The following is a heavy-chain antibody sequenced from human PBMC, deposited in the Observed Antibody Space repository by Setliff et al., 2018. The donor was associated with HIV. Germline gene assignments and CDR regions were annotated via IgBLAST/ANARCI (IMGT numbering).Heavy chain of an antibody. Sequence: PSETLSLTCTVSGGSVSSGSYYWSWIRQPAGKGLEWIGSIYHSGTTYYNPSLKSRVTISVDTSKNQFSLKLSSVTAADTAVYYCARLSLGSGDYWGQGTLVTV. CDR1: GGSVSSGSYY. CDR3: ARLSLGSGDY. D-gene: IGHD1-26*01. J-gene: IGHJ4*02. CDR2: IYHSGTT. V-gene: IGHV4-39*07.